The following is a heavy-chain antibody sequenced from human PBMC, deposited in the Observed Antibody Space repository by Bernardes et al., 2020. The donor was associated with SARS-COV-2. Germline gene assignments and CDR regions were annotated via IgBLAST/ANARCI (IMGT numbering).Heavy chain of an antibody. J-gene: IGHJ4*02. V-gene: IGHV1-18*04. CDR2: ISTYNGDT. D-gene: IGHD1-1*01. Sequence: ASVKVSCKTSGYTFTMYTITWVRQAPGQGLEWMGWISTYNGDTKIAHKFQDRVSMTTDPSTNTAYMELRSLRADDTAVYYCARDRGSVETGFDYWGQGTQVTVSS. CDR3: ARDRGSVETGFDY. CDR1: GYTFTMYT.